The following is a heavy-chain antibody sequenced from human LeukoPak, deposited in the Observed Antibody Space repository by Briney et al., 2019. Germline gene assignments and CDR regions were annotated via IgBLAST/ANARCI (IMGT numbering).Heavy chain of an antibody. J-gene: IGHJ4*02. CDR3: ARHPSYYDRIDY. D-gene: IGHD3-22*01. CDR1: AGSFNSYY. CDR2: IDYSGST. V-gene: IGHV4-59*08. Sequence: SETLSLTCTVSAGSFNSYYWSWIRQPPGKGLEWIGYIDYSGSTTYNPSLKSRLTISVDTSKNQFSLKLNSVTAADTAVYYCARHPSYYDRIDYWGQGTLVTVSS.